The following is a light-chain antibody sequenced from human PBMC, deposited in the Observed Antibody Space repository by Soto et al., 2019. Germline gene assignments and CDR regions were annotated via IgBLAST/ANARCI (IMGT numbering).Light chain of an antibody. V-gene: IGKV1-5*01. Sequence: DIQMTQSPSTLSASVGDRVTITCRASQGISTWLAWYQQRPGEAPKVLIYDASSLESGVPSRFSGSGSETEFTLTISSLQPDDFATYYCQHYNSYTFTFGPGTKVDIK. J-gene: IGKJ3*01. CDR3: QHYNSYTFT. CDR2: DAS. CDR1: QGISTW.